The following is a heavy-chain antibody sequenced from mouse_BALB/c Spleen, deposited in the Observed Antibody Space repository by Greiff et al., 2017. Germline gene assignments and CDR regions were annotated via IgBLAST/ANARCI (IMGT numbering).Heavy chain of an antibody. CDR3: ARSPVYGSSYENAMDY. D-gene: IGHD1-1*01. J-gene: IGHJ4*01. CDR1: GYTFTDYA. Sequence: QVQLQQSGPELVRPGVSVKISCKGSGYTFTDYAMHWVKQSHAKSLEWIGVISTYYGNTNYNQKFKGKATMTVDKSSSTAYMELARLTSEDSAIYYCARSPVYGSSYENAMDYWGQGTSVTVSS. V-gene: IGHV1-67*01. CDR2: ISTYYGNT.